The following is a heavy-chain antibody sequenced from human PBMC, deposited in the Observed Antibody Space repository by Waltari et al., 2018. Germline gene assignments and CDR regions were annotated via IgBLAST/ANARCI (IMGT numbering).Heavy chain of an antibody. J-gene: IGHJ6*02. CDR1: GGTFSSYA. Sequence: QVQLVQSGAEVKKPGSSVKVSCKASGGTFSSYAISWVRPAPGQGLEWMEGIIPILGIANYAKKFQGRVTITADKSTSTAYMELSSLRSEDTAVYYCARGHPRRTTSYYYYGMDVWGQGTTVTVSS. V-gene: IGHV1-69*10. CDR2: IIPILGIA. CDR3: ARGHPRRTTSYYYYGMDV. D-gene: IGHD1-1*01.